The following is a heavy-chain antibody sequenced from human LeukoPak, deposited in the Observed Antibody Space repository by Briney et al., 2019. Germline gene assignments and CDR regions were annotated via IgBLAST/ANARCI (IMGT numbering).Heavy chain of an antibody. CDR1: GDSISSHNW. CDR2: VFHSGNT. V-gene: IGHV4-4*02. Sequence: SGTLSLTCAVSGDSISSHNWWSWVRQTPGKGLEWIGEVFHSGNTNYNPSLESRVTISVDKSKNHLSLKLNSVTAADTAVYYCARGELDSSGYYYGYFDYWGQGTLVTVSS. D-gene: IGHD3-22*01. J-gene: IGHJ4*02. CDR3: ARGELDSSGYYYGYFDY.